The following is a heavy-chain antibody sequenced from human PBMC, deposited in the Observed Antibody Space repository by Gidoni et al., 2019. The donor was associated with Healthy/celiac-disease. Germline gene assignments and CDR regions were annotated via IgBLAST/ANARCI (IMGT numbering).Heavy chain of an antibody. CDR3: ARPATVVTPLGAFDI. J-gene: IGHJ3*02. Sequence: EVQLVLSGAEVKKPAESLKLSCKGSGYSFTSYGIGWVRQMPGKGLEWMGIISPGDSDTRYSPSFQGQVTISADKSISTAYLQWSSLKASDTAMYYCARPATVVTPLGAFDIWGQGTMVTVSS. CDR1: GYSFTSYG. CDR2: ISPGDSDT. V-gene: IGHV5-51*01. D-gene: IGHD4-17*01.